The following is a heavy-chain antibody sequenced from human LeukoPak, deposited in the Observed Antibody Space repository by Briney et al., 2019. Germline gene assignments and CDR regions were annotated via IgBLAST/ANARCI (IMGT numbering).Heavy chain of an antibody. V-gene: IGHV4-34*01. D-gene: IGHD2-2*01. Sequence: SETLSLTCAVYGGSFSGYYWSWIRQPPGKGLEWIGEINHSGSTNYNPSLKSRVTISVDTSKNQFSLKLSSATAADTAVYYCASNIVVVPAARDIFDYWGQGTLVTVSS. CDR1: GGSFSGYY. CDR2: INHSGST. J-gene: IGHJ4*02. CDR3: ASNIVVVPAARDIFDY.